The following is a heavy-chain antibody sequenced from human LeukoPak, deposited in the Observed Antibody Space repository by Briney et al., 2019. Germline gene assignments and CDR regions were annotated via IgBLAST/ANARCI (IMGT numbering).Heavy chain of an antibody. CDR1: GGSISSGGYY. CDR3: ARAKVTMIVVVTDAFDI. CDR2: IYYSGST. Sequence: SQTLSLTCTVSGGSISSGGYYWSWIRQLPGKGLEWIGYIYYSGSTYYNPSLKSRVTISVDTSKSQFSLKLSSVTAADTAVYYCARAKVTMIVVVTDAFDIWGQGTMVTVSS. J-gene: IGHJ3*02. D-gene: IGHD3-22*01. V-gene: IGHV4-31*03.